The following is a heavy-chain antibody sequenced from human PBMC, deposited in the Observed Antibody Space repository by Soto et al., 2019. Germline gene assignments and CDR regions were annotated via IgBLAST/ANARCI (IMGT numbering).Heavy chain of an antibody. CDR3: ASTSSVGGHDY. CDR2: IYYSGST. J-gene: IGHJ4*02. D-gene: IGHD3-10*01. V-gene: IGHV4-59*08. CDR1: GGSISSYY. Sequence: SETLSLTCTVSGGSISSYYWSWIRQPPGKGLEWIGYIYYSGSTNYNPSLKSRVTISVDTSKNQFSLKLSSVTAADTAVYYCASTSSVGGHDYWGQGTLVTVSS.